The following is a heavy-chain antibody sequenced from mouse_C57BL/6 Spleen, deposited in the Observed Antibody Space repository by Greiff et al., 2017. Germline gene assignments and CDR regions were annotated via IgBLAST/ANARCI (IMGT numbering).Heavy chain of an antibody. CDR1: GYTFTSYW. CDR3: AREGRYGNYVDY. CDR2: IHPNSGST. D-gene: IGHD2-10*02. J-gene: IGHJ2*01. Sequence: QVQLQQSGAELVKPGASVKLSCKASGYTFTSYWMHWVKQRPGQGLEWIGMIHPNSGSTNYNEKFKSKATLTVDKSSSTAYMQLSSLTSEDSAVYYCAREGRYGNYVDYWGQGTTLTVSS. V-gene: IGHV1-64*01.